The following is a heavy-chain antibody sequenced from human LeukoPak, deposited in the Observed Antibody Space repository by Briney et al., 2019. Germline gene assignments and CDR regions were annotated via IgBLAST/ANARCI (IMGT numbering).Heavy chain of an antibody. CDR3: ARGYSGYFYY. J-gene: IGHJ4*02. CDR2: ISGSGSYI. CDR1: GFTSSDYT. Sequence: GGSLRLSCAASGFTSSDYTMSWVRQAPGKGLEWVPSISGSGSYIYYADSVKGRFTISRDNAKNTLYLQMNSLRAEDTAVYYCARGYSGYFYYWGQGTLVTVSS. D-gene: IGHD5-12*01. V-gene: IGHV3-21*01.